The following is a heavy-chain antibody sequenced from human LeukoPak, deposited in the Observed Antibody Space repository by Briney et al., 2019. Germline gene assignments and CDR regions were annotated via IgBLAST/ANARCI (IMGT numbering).Heavy chain of an antibody. CDR1: GFTFSSYW. J-gene: IGHJ4*02. CDR2: INSDGSST. V-gene: IGHV3-74*01. CDR3: AREYYDSSGYN. Sequence: GGSLRLSCVASGFTFSSYWMHWVRQAPGKGLVWVSRINSDGSSTSYADSVKGRFTISRDNAKNTLYLQMNSLRAEDTAVYYCAREYYDSSGYNWGQGTLVTVSS. D-gene: IGHD3-22*01.